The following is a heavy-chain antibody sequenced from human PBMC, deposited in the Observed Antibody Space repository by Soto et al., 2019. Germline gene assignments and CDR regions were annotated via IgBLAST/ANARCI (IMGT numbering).Heavy chain of an antibody. D-gene: IGHD6-13*01. V-gene: IGHV1-46*01. CDR2: INPSGGIT. Sequence: QMQLVQSGAEVKRPGASVRVSCKSSGYTFTSFYIHWVRQAPGQGLEWMGIINPSGGITNFAQRFKGRVTMTREKSTSTHNMELGSLKADATAVYYCASSPAFASSWYGIPPDPSHGMDVWGQGTTVTVS. CDR3: ASSPAFASSWYGIPPDPSHGMDV. J-gene: IGHJ6*02. CDR1: GYTFTSFY.